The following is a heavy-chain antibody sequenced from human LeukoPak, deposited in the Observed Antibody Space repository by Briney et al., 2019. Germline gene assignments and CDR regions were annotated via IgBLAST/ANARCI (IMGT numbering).Heavy chain of an antibody. D-gene: IGHD1-7*01. CDR3: VRGTRLADR. V-gene: IGHV3-7*01. CDR2: IKPDGSDT. J-gene: IGHJ5*02. CDR1: DFTLTNSW. Sequence: GGSLRLSRVASDFTLTNSWMSWVRQAPAKGLQWVADIKPDGSDTGYVDSVMGRLSISRDKAMNSVYLQSDSLRVEDTAVYYCVRGTRLADRWGQGTLVTVCS.